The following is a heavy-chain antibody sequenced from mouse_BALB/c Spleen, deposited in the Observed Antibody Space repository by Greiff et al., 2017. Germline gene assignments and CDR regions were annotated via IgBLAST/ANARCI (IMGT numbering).Heavy chain of an antibody. CDR3: TRSGDYAWFAY. V-gene: IGHV1-5*01. CDR1: GYTFTSYW. Sequence: VHVKQSGTVLARPGASVKMSCKASGYTFTSYWMHWVKQRPGQGLEWIGAIYPGNSDTSYNQKFKGKAKLTAVTSTSTAYMELSSLTNEDSAVYYCTRSGDYAWFAYWGQGTLVTVSA. CDR2: IYPGNSDT. J-gene: IGHJ3*01. D-gene: IGHD2-4*01.